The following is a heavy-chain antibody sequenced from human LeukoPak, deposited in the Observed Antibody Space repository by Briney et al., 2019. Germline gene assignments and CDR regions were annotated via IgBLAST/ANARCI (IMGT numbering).Heavy chain of an antibody. CDR3: ARGGLTAYDAFDI. D-gene: IGHD1-14*01. V-gene: IGHV3-21*01. CDR1: GFTFSSYA. J-gene: IGHJ3*02. Sequence: GGSLRLSCAASGFTFSSYAMSWVRQAPGKGLEWVSSISSSSSYIYYADSVKGRFTISRDNAKNSLYLQMNSLRAEDTAVYYCARGGLTAYDAFDIWGQGTMVTVSS. CDR2: ISSSSSYI.